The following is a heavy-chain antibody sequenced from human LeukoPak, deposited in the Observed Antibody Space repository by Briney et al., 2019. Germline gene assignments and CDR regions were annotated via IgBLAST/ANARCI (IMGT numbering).Heavy chain of an antibody. J-gene: IGHJ4*02. Sequence: GGSLRLSCAASGFTFSSYSMNWVRQAPGKGLGWVSYISSSSSTIYYADSVKGRFTISRDNAKNSLYLQMTSLRAEDTAVYYCAREGGDNWNDFFDYWGQGTLVTVSS. CDR1: GFTFSSYS. CDR2: ISSSSSTI. CDR3: AREGGDNWNDFFDY. V-gene: IGHV3-48*04. D-gene: IGHD1-1*01.